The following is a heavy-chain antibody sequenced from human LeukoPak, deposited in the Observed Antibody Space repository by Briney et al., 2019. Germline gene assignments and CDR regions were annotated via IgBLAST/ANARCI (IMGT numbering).Heavy chain of an antibody. D-gene: IGHD3-22*01. Sequence: ASVKVSCKASGYTFTGYFIHWVRQAPGQGLEWMRWINPNSGGTNYAQKFQGRVTMTRDTSIITAYMELSRLSSDDTAVYYCARDERYDSSGYPFDYWGQGTLVTVSS. V-gene: IGHV1-2*02. CDR3: ARDERYDSSGYPFDY. CDR2: INPNSGGT. J-gene: IGHJ4*02. CDR1: GYTFTGYF.